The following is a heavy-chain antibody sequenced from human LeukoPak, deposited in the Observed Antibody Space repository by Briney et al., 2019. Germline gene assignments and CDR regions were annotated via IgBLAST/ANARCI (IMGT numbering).Heavy chain of an antibody. CDR2: IKEDGSKD. J-gene: IGHJ5*02. Sequence: GGSLRLSCEASGFSFSTYWMSWVRQTPGKGLEWVANIKEDGSKDYYVDSVKGRFTISRDNAKNSLYLQMNSLRVEDSGVYYCARDASGYDPWGQGALVTVSP. D-gene: IGHD5-12*01. V-gene: IGHV3-7*01. CDR3: ARDASGYDP. CDR1: GFSFSTYW.